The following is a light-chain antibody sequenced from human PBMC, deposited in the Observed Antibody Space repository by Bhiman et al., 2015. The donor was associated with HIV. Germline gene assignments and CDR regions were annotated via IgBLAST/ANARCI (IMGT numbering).Light chain of an antibody. Sequence: QSVLTQPPSVSAAPGQRVIISCSGTTSNIGNNHVSWYQQFPGTAPKLLIYENNRRPSGIPARFSGSKSGTSATLHIDGLQPGDEAEYICGTWDSEWRSASYVFGGGTDVTVL. CDR3: GTWDSEWRSASYV. CDR2: ENN. CDR1: TSNIGNNH. J-gene: IGLJ1*01. V-gene: IGLV1-51*02.